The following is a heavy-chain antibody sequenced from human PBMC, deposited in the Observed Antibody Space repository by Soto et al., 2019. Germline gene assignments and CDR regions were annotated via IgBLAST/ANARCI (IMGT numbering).Heavy chain of an antibody. D-gene: IGHD5-18*01. J-gene: IGHJ4*02. CDR2: ISYSGST. CDR3: ARSRRGYSFGLFDS. V-gene: IGHV4-39*07. CDR1: GGSISSDSYY. Sequence: PSETLSLTCTVSGGSISSDSYYWGWIRQSPEKGLEWIASISYSGSTYYNPTLKSRLIISVDTSKSRFSLELIYVTAADTAVYYCARSRRGYSFGLFDSWGQGTLVTVSS.